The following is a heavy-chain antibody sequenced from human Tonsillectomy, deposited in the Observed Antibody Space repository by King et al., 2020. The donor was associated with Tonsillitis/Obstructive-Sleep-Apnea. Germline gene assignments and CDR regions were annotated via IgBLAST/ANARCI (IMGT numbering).Heavy chain of an antibody. CDR1: GYTFSSYG. Sequence: QLVQSGAEVKKPGASVKVSCKASGYTFSSYGISWVRQAPGQGLEWMGWISAYNGHTNYAQKLQGRVTMTTDTSTSTAYMEVRSLRSDDTAVYYCARDSMSHYYVSSGYYTFDYWGQGTLVTVSS. V-gene: IGHV1-18*01. J-gene: IGHJ4*02. D-gene: IGHD3-22*01. CDR3: ARDSMSHYYVSSGYYTFDY. CDR2: ISAYNGHT.